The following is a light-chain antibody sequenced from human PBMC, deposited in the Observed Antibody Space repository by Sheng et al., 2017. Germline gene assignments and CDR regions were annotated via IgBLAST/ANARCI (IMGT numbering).Light chain of an antibody. CDR3: QVWDTDTDHPGKI. CDR1: KIGSES. J-gene: IGLJ2*01. Sequence: SNLLTQPPSVSVSPGETAKISCERDKIGSESVHWYQQRPGHAPVLIVHDDFHRPSGIPDRISGSNSGDTATLTISRVEAGDEADYYCQVWDTDTDHPGKIFGGGTKLTVL. V-gene: IGLV3-21*02. CDR2: DDF.